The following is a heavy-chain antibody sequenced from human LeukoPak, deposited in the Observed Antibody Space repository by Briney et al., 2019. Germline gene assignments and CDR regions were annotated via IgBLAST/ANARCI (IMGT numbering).Heavy chain of an antibody. CDR1: GYPFTTYE. V-gene: IGHV1-8*01. CDR3: ARGPRNDP. CDR2: VHPNTGNT. D-gene: IGHD1-14*01. Sequence: ASVKVSCKPSGYPFTTYEINWVRQAAGQGLEWMGWVHPNTGNTAYAQRFQGRVTMTRDTSISTAYMELSSLTSNDTAVYFCARGPRNDPWGQGTLVTVSS. J-gene: IGHJ5*02.